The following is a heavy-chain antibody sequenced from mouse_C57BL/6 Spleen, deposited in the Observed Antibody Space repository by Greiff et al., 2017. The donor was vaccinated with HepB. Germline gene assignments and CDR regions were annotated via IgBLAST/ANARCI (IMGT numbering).Heavy chain of an antibody. CDR3: ARRERSGYRAY. J-gene: IGHJ3*01. CDR1: GYTFTSYW. D-gene: IGHD3-2*02. V-gene: IGHV1-69*01. Sequence: VQLQQPGAELVMPGASVKLSCKASGYTFTSYWMHWVKQRPGQGLEWIGEIDPSDSYTNYNQKFKGKSTLTVDKSSSTAYMQLSSLTSEDSAVYYCARRERSGYRAYWGQGTLVTVSA. CDR2: IDPSDSYT.